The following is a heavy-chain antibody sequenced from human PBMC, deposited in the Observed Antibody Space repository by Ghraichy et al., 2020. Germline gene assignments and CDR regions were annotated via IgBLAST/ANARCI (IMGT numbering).Heavy chain of an antibody. CDR2: IIPIFGTA. CDR3: AREGEMATITSSFDY. V-gene: IGHV1-69*13. J-gene: IGHJ4*02. D-gene: IGHD5-24*01. CDR1: GGTFSRYT. Sequence: SVKVSCKASGGTFSRYTISWVRQAPGQGLEWMGGIIPIFGTANYAQKFQGRVTITADESTSTAYMELSRLRSEDTAVYYCAREGEMATITSSFDYWGQGTLVTVSS.